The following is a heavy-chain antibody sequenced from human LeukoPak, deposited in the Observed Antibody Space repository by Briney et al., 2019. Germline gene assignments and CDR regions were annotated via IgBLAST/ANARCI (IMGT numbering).Heavy chain of an antibody. CDR2: ISWNSGSI. J-gene: IGHJ4*02. CDR1: GFTFDDYA. D-gene: IGHD3-22*01. V-gene: IGHV3-9*01. Sequence: GGSLRLSCAASGFTFDDYAMHWVRQAPGKGLEWVSGISWNSGSIGYADSVKGRFTISRDNAKNSLYLQMNSLRAEDTAVYYCARVLYYYDSSGYYSHMLPTSTDYWGQGTLVTVSS. CDR3: ARVLYYYDSSGYYSHMLPTSTDY.